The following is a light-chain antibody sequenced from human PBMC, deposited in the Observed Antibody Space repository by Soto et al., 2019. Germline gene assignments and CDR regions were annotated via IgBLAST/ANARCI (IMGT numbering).Light chain of an antibody. CDR1: QTVGSN. V-gene: IGKV3-15*01. CDR2: TTS. J-gene: IGKJ1*01. CDR3: QQYNSWPRT. Sequence: EIVMTQSPATLSVSPGERITISCRASQTVGSNLAWYQQKPGQAPRLLIYTTSSRATGVPAKFSGSGSGTEFTLTIDSLQFEDFVLYYCQQYNSWPRTFGQGTRVEIK.